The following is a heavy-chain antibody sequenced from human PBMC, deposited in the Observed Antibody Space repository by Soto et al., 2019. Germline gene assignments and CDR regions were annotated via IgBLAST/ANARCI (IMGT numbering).Heavy chain of an antibody. Sequence: QVQLQESGPGLVKPSQTLSLTCTVSGGSISSGDYYWSWIHQPPGKGLEWIGYIYYSGTTYYNPSLKSRVTISVDTSKNQFSLKVNSVTAADTAVYYCARALIQLWPHYYYGMDVWGQGTTVTVSS. CDR2: IYYSGTT. V-gene: IGHV4-30-4*01. D-gene: IGHD5-18*01. CDR3: ARALIQLWPHYYYGMDV. CDR1: GGSISSGDYY. J-gene: IGHJ6*02.